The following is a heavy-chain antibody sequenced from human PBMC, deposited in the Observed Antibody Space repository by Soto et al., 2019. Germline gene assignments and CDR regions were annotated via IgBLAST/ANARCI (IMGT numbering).Heavy chain of an antibody. CDR1: GGTFSSYA. J-gene: IGHJ6*02. CDR3: ARSAYYDSSGEFGYNYGMDV. D-gene: IGHD3-22*01. Sequence: QVQLVQSGAEVKKPGSSVKVSCKASGGTFSSYAISWVRQAPGQGLAWMGGIIPIFGTANYAQKFQGRVTITADETTSTAYMELSSLRSKDTAVYYCARSAYYDSSGEFGYNYGMDVWGQGTTVTVSS. V-gene: IGHV1-69*01. CDR2: IIPIFGTA.